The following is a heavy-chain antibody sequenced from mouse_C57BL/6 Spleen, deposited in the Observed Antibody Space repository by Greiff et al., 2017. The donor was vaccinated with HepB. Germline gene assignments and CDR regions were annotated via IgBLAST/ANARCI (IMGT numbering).Heavy chain of an antibody. CDR3: ARLLRSRYFDV. J-gene: IGHJ1*03. Sequence: EVQLQQSGPELVKPGASVKIPCKASGYTFTDYNMDWVKQSHGKSLEWIGDINPNNGGTIYNQKFKGKATLTVDKSSSTAYMELRSLTSEDTAVYYCARLLRSRYFDVWGTGTTVTVSS. D-gene: IGHD1-1*01. CDR1: GYTFTDYN. V-gene: IGHV1-18*01. CDR2: INPNNGGT.